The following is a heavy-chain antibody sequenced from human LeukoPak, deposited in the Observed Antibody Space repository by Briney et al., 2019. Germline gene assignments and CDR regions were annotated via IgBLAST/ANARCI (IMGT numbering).Heavy chain of an antibody. Sequence: GSSVKVSCKASGGTFSSYAISWVRQAPGQGLEWMGGIIPIFGTANYAQKFQGRVTITADESTSTAYMELSSLRSEDTAVYYCARGGSYYGLSMNYYYYYMDVWGKGTTVTISS. CDR3: ARGGSYYGLSMNYYYYYMDV. J-gene: IGHJ6*03. D-gene: IGHD1-26*01. CDR2: IIPIFGTA. CDR1: GGTFSSYA. V-gene: IGHV1-69*01.